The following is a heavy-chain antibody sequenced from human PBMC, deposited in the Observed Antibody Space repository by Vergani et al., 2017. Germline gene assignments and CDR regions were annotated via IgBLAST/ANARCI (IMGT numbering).Heavy chain of an antibody. Sequence: QVQLVQSGAEVKKPGSSVKVSCKASGGTFSSYAISWVRQAPGQGLEWMGGIIPIFGTANYAQKFQGRVTMTRDTSISTAYMELSRLRSDDTAVYYCARVVGYSSGWYLVGDAFDIWGQGTMVTVSS. CDR1: GGTFSSYA. V-gene: IGHV1-69*06. CDR2: IIPIFGTA. CDR3: ARVVGYSSGWYLVGDAFDI. D-gene: IGHD6-19*01. J-gene: IGHJ3*02.